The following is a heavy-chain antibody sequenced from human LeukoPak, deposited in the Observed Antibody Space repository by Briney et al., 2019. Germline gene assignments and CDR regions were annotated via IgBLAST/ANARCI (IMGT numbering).Heavy chain of an antibody. CDR1: GFTVSSNY. CDR3: ASPRRAGYSSSWYVGY. CDR2: IYSGGST. Sequence: QSGGSLRLSCAASGFTVSSNYMSWVRQAPGKGLEWVSVIYSGGSTYYADSVKGRFTISRDNSKNTLYLQMNSLRAEDTAVYYCASPRRAGYSSSWYVGYWGQGTLVTVSS. J-gene: IGHJ4*02. D-gene: IGHD6-13*01. V-gene: IGHV3-53*01.